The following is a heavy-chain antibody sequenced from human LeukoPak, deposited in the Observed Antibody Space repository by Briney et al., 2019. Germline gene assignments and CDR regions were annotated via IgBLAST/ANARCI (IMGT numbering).Heavy chain of an antibody. D-gene: IGHD1-26*01. V-gene: IGHV3-30*18. J-gene: IGHJ4*02. CDR3: AKDTPSPNSGFYHY. CDR1: GFTFSSSG. CDR2: VSQDGSNR. Sequence: QPGGSLRLSCAASGFTFSSSGIHWVRQAPGKGLEWVSTVSQDGSNRYYGDSVKGRFIISRDNSRNTVYLQVNSLRAEDTAMYFCAKDTPSPNSGFYHYWGQGTPVTVSS.